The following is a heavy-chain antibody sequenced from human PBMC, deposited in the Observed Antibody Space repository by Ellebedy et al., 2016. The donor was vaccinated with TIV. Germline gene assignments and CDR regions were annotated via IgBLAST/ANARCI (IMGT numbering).Heavy chain of an antibody. V-gene: IGHV3-23*01. CDR2: ISDSGVGT. Sequence: GGSLRLSCAASGFTFSSYSMNWVRQAPGKGLEWVSTISDSGVGTHYAESVKGRFTISRDNSKNTLYLQMNNLRTEDTAMYYCARDLSIVGAWGAFDIWGQGTMITVSS. CDR1: GFTFSSYS. CDR3: ARDLSIVGAWGAFDI. J-gene: IGHJ3*02. D-gene: IGHD1-26*01.